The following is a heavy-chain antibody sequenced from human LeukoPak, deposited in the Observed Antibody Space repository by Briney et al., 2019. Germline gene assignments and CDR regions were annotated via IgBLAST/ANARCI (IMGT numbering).Heavy chain of an antibody. D-gene: IGHD1-26*01. Sequence: ASVKVSCKASGYTFTGYYMHWVRQAPGQGLEWMGWINPNSGGTNYAQKFQGRVTMTRDTSISTAYMELSRLRSDDTAVCYCAREGQLSGSYFPGAFDIWGQGTMVTVSS. J-gene: IGHJ3*02. V-gene: IGHV1-2*02. CDR3: AREGQLSGSYFPGAFDI. CDR1: GYTFTGYY. CDR2: INPNSGGT.